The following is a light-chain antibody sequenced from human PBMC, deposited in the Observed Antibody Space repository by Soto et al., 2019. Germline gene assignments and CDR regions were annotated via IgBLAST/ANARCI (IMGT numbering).Light chain of an antibody. CDR2: SNN. CDR3: AAWDNSLSEYV. Sequence: QSVLTQPPSASETPGQRVTISCSGSSSNIGRNTVNWYQQLPGTAPKLVIYSNNQRPSGVPDRFSGSKSGTSGSLAISGLQSEDEADYYCAAWDNSLSEYVFGTGTKVPV. J-gene: IGLJ1*01. V-gene: IGLV1-44*01. CDR1: SSNIGRNT.